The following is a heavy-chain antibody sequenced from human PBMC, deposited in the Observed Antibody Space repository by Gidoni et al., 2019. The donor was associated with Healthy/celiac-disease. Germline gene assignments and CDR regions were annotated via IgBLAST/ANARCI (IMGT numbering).Heavy chain of an antibody. V-gene: IGHV3-30*18. J-gene: IGHJ5*02. Sequence: QVQLVESGGGVVQPGRSLRLSCAASGFTFSSYGMHWVRQAPGKGLEWVAVRAYDGSNKYYADSVKGRFTISRDNSKNTLYLQMNSLRAEDTAVYYCAKDLAGLLWFGEVDPWGQGTLVTVSS. CDR1: GFTFSSYG. D-gene: IGHD3-10*01. CDR2: RAYDGSNK. CDR3: AKDLAGLLWFGEVDP.